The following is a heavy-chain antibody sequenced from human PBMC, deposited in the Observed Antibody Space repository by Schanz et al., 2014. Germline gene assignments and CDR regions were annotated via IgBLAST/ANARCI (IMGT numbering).Heavy chain of an antibody. CDR3: ARRNFYDKSAAFDY. J-gene: IGHJ4*02. Sequence: EVQLVESGGGLVKPGGSLRLSCAASGFTFSDYYMTWIRQAPGKGLEWVGHSRNKGHSYTSEYAASVKGRFTISRDESESSLYLQMDSLKTEDTAVYYCARRNFYDKSAAFDYWGQGTLVTVSA. CDR2: SRNKGHSYTS. V-gene: IGHV3-72*01. D-gene: IGHD3-9*01. CDR1: GFTFSDYY.